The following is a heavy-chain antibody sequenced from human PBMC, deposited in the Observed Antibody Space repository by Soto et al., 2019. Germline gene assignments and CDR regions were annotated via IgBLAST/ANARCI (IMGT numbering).Heavy chain of an antibody. CDR3: AKDIGFGYYDFWSGYLYYYGMDV. CDR1: GFTFDDYA. V-gene: IGHV3-9*01. J-gene: IGHJ6*02. CDR2: ISWNSGSI. Sequence: LRLSCAASGFTFDDYAMHWVRQAPGKGLEWVSGISWNSGSIGYADSVKGRFTISRDSAKNSLYLQMNSLRAEDTALYYCAKDIGFGYYDFWSGYLYYYGMDVWGQGTTVTVSS. D-gene: IGHD3-3*01.